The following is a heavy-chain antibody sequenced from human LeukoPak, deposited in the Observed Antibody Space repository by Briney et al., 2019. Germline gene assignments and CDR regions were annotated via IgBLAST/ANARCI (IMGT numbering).Heavy chain of an antibody. D-gene: IGHD5-24*01. CDR1: GFTSSSYG. V-gene: IGHV3-30*18. CDR2: ISYDGSNK. CDR3: AKSADVEMATIGYFDY. J-gene: IGHJ4*02. Sequence: PGGSLRLSCAASGFTSSSYGMHWVRQAPGKGLEWVAVISYDGSNKYYADSVKGRFTISRDNSKNTLYLQMNSLRAEDTAVYYCAKSADVEMATIGYFDYWGQGTLVTVSS.